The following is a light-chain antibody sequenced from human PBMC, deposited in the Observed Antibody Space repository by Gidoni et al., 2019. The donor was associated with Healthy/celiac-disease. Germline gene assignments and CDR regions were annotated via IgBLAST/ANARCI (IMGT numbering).Light chain of an antibody. CDR3: GTWDSSLSAKV. V-gene: IGLV1-51*02. J-gene: IGLJ2*01. CDR1: SSNIGNNY. CDR2: ENN. Sequence: QSVLTQPPSVSAAPGQKVTISCSGSSSNIGNNYVSWYKQLPGTAPKLLIYENNKRPSAIPDRFSGSKSGTSATLGITGLQTGDEADYYCGTWDSSLSAKVFGGWTKLTVL.